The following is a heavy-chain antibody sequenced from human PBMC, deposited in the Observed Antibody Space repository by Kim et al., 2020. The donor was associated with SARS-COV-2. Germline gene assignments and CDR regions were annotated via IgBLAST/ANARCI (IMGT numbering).Heavy chain of an antibody. V-gene: IGHV3-64D*09. CDR2: ISSNGGST. Sequence: GGSLRLSCSASGFTFSSYAMHWVRQAPGKGLEYVSAISSNGGSTYYADSVKGRFTISRDNSKNTLYLQMSRLRDEDTAVYYCVKIVGALNYYGSGAYDYWGQGTLVTVSS. CDR1: GFTFSSYA. D-gene: IGHD3-10*01. J-gene: IGHJ4*02. CDR3: VKIVGALNYYGSGAYDY.